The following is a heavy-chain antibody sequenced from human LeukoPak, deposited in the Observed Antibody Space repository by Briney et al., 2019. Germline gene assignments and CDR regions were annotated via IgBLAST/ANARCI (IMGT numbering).Heavy chain of an antibody. Sequence: GGSLRLSCAASGFTFSSYSMNWVRQAPGKGLEWVSSISSSSSYIYYADSVKGRFTISRDNAKNSLYLQMNSLRAEDTAVYYCARDKWDYYDSSGPFSASPSWPDAFDIWGQGTMVTVSS. V-gene: IGHV3-21*01. D-gene: IGHD3-22*01. CDR1: GFTFSSYS. J-gene: IGHJ3*02. CDR3: ARDKWDYYDSSGPFSASPSWPDAFDI. CDR2: ISSSSSYI.